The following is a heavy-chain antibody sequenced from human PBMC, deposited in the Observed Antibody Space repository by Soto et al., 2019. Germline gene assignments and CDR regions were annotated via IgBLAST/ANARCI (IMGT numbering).Heavy chain of an antibody. J-gene: IGHJ5*02. D-gene: IGHD3-3*01. CDR3: ARDNYDFRSGYLVSRENWFDP. CDR2: INAGNGNT. CDR1: GYTFTSYA. Sequence: ASVKVSCKASGYTFTSYAMHWVRQAPGQRLEWMGWINAGNGNTKYSQKFQGRVTITRDTSASTAYMELSSLRSEDTAVYYCARDNYDFRSGYLVSRENWFDPWGQGTLVTVSS. V-gene: IGHV1-3*01.